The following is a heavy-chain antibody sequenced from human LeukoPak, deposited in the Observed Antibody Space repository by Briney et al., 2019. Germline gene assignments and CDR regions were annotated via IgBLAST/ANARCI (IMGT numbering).Heavy chain of an antibody. CDR3: ARGYWGYDS. J-gene: IGHJ4*02. V-gene: IGHV1-2*04. Sequence: ASVKVSCKASGYTFTAYYMHWVRQPPGQGLEWMGWINPNSGGTNYAQKFQGWVTMTRDTSISTAYMELTRLKSDDTAVYYCARGYWGYDSWGQGTLVTVSS. CDR1: GYTFTAYY. D-gene: IGHD7-27*01. CDR2: INPNSGGT.